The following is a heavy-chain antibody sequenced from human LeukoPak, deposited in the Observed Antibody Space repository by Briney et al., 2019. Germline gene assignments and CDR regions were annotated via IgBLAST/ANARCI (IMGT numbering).Heavy chain of an antibody. D-gene: IGHD5-18*01. Sequence: QAGGSLRLSCAASGFTFSSYAMSWVRQAPGKALEWVSSISDGFGSTYHADSVKGRFTISRDNSKNTLYLQMNSLRAEDTAVYYCAKDQDSYGPVDYWGQGTLVTVSS. CDR3: AKDQDSYGPVDY. V-gene: IGHV3-23*01. CDR2: ISDGFGST. CDR1: GFTFSSYA. J-gene: IGHJ4*02.